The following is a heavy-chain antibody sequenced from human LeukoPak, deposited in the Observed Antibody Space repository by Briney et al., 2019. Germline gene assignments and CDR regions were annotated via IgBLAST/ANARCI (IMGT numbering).Heavy chain of an antibody. D-gene: IGHD6-6*01. Sequence: ASVKVSCKASGGTFSSYAISWVRQAPGQGLEWMGRIIPILGIANYAQKFQGRVTITADKSTSTAYMELSSLRSEDTAVYYCAREAARGPYDAFDIWGQGTMVAVSS. CDR2: IIPILGIA. CDR1: GGTFSSYA. V-gene: IGHV1-69*04. CDR3: AREAARGPYDAFDI. J-gene: IGHJ3*02.